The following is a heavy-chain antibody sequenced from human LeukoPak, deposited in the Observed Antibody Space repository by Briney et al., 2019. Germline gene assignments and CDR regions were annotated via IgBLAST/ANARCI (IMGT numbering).Heavy chain of an antibody. D-gene: IGHD1-26*01. CDR2: ISPSGITT. CDR1: GFTFSDYY. Sequence: GGSLSLSCAASGFTFSDYYMTWIRQAPGKGLGWVSYISPSGITTYYTDSVKGRFTISRDNAKNSLSLQINSLRVEDTAVYYCARAYTGSFSGTLESWGRGTLVTVSS. J-gene: IGHJ4*02. V-gene: IGHV3-11*04. CDR3: ARAYTGSFSGTLES.